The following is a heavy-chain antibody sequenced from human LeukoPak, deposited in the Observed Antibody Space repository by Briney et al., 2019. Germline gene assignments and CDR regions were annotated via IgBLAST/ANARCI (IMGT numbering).Heavy chain of an antibody. CDR3: VREHLGAFDI. CDR1: GFTFSSSE. J-gene: IGHJ3*02. CDR2: ISDSSRTI. Sequence: PGGSLRLSCAASGFTFSSSEMDWVRQAPGKGLEWVSYISDSSRTIYYSDSVKGRFTISRDNAKNSLYLQMNSLRAEDTAVYYCVREHLGAFDIWGQGTMVTVSS. V-gene: IGHV3-48*03.